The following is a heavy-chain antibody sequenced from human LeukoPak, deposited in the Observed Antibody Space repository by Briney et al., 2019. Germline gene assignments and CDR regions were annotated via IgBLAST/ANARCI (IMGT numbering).Heavy chain of an antibody. Sequence: VESLNISCKGSGYTFSNYWIAWVRQMPGKGLGWVAFVYPGSASDTRYSPSFQGQVTISADKSISTAYLEWSSLRASDTAIYYCARNHYYGAGTYFDLWGQGTMVTVSS. CDR3: ARNHYYGAGTYFDL. D-gene: IGHD3-10*01. CDR1: GYTFSNYW. CDR2: VYPGSASDT. V-gene: IGHV5-51*01. J-gene: IGHJ3*01.